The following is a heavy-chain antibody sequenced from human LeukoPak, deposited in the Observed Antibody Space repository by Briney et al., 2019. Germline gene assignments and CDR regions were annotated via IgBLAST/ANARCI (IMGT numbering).Heavy chain of an antibody. CDR1: GFTFSSYD. CDR3: ASGPRYGLHMDV. D-gene: IGHD4-11*01. V-gene: IGHV3-13*01. CDR2: IGTAGDT. Sequence: GGSLRLSCAASGFTFSSYDMHWVRQATGKGLEWVSSIGTAGDTYYPASVKRRFTISRKNPNNSLYLQMNCLRAGDTAVYYCASGPRYGLHMDVWGKGTTVTVSS. J-gene: IGHJ6*03.